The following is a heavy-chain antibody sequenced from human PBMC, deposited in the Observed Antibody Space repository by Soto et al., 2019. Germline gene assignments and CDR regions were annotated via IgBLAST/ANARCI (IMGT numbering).Heavy chain of an antibody. Sequence: LSLTCAVYGGSFSGYYWSWIRQHPGKGLEWIGYIYYSGSTYYNPSLKSRVTISVDTSKNQFSLKLSSVTAADTAVYFCARETRTNYYDSSGSPYLWGQGTLVTVSS. V-gene: IGHV4-31*11. J-gene: IGHJ5*02. D-gene: IGHD3-22*01. CDR2: IYYSGST. CDR1: GGSFSGYY. CDR3: ARETRTNYYDSSGSPYL.